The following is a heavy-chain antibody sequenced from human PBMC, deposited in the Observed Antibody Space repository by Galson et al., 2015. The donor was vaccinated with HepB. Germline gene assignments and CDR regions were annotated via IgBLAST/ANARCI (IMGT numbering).Heavy chain of an antibody. V-gene: IGHV4-59*01. Sequence: LSLTCTVSGGSINYYYWSWIRQSPGRRLEWIGYISDSGNTNYHPSLKSRVTISLDTSKNQFSLRLNSVTAADTAVYYCARQSREYSGGWYLGSFNYMDVWGKGSTVTVSS. CDR2: ISDSGNT. CDR1: GGSINYYY. J-gene: IGHJ6*03. D-gene: IGHD6-19*01. CDR3: ARQSREYSGGWYLGSFNYMDV.